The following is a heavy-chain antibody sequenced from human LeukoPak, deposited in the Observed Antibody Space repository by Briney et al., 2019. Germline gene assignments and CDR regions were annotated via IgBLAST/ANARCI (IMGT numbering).Heavy chain of an antibody. J-gene: IGHJ6*02. CDR3: ARTIQYYDILTGYYGPYGMDV. Sequence: SETLSLTCTVSGGSISGYYWSWIRQPPGKGLEWIGYIYYSGRTNYNPSLKSRVTISVDTSKNQFSLKLSSVTAADTAVYYCARTIQYYDILTGYYGPYGMDVWGQGTTVTVSS. CDR1: GGSISGYY. V-gene: IGHV4-59*01. D-gene: IGHD3-9*01. CDR2: IYYSGRT.